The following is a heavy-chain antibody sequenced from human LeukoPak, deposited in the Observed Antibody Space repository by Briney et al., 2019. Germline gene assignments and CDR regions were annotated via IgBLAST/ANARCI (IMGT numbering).Heavy chain of an antibody. CDR1: GGSISSGDYY. D-gene: IGHD5-18*01. CDR2: IYYSGST. Sequence: PSQTLSLTCTVSGGSISSGDYYWSWIRQPPGKGLEWIGYIYYSGSTYYNPSLKSRVTMSVDTSKNQFSLKLSSVTAADTAVYYCASMYAGGYSYGYEFDYWGQGTLVTVSS. CDR3: ASMYAGGYSYGYEFDY. J-gene: IGHJ4*02. V-gene: IGHV4-30-4*08.